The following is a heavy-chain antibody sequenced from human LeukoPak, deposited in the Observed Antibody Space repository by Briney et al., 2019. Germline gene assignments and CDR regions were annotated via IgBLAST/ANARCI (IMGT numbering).Heavy chain of an antibody. CDR3: ARRIQLWLRRRDAFDI. D-gene: IGHD5-18*01. CDR1: GGSFSGYY. V-gene: IGHV4-34*01. CDR2: INHSGST. J-gene: IGHJ3*02. Sequence: SETLSLTCAVYGGSFSGYYWSWIRQPPGKGLEWIGEINHSGSTNYNPSLKSRVTISVDPSNNQFSLKLSSVTAADTAVYYCARRIQLWLRRRDAFDIWGQGTMVTVSS.